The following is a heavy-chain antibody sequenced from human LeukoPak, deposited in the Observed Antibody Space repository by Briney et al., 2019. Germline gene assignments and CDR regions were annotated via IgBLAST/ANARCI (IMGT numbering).Heavy chain of an antibody. V-gene: IGHV4-59*01. CDR2: SYYSGTT. Sequence: PSETLSLTCGVSGGSLSSYYWNWIRQPPGRGLEWIGYSYYSGTTNYNPSLKSRVTISVDTSKNQFSLKLSSVTAADTAVYYCTRVADCGGDCYTFDYWGQGTLVTVSS. J-gene: IGHJ4*02. CDR3: TRVADCGGDCYTFDY. CDR1: GGSLSSYY. D-gene: IGHD2-21*01.